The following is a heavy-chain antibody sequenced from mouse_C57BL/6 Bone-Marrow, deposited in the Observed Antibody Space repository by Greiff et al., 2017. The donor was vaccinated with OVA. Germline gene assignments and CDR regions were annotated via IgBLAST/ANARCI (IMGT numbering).Heavy chain of an antibody. J-gene: IGHJ1*03. CDR3: TRTYGSSYVYFDV. D-gene: IGHD1-1*01. V-gene: IGHV1-15*01. CDR1: GYTFTDYE. Sequence: PLQQSGAELVRPGASVPLSCKASGYTFTDYEMHWVKQTPVHGLEWIGAIDPETGGTAYNQKFKGKAILTADKSSSTAYMELRSLTSEDSAVYYCTRTYGSSYVYFDVWGTGTTVTVSS. CDR2: IDPETGGT.